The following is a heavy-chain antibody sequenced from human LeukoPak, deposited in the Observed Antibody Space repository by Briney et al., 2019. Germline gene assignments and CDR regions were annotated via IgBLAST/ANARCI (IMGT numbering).Heavy chain of an antibody. Sequence: SVKVSCKASGGTFSSYAISWVRQAPGQGLEWMGGIIPIFGTANYAQKFQGRVTITTDESTSTAYMELSSLRSEDTAVYYCARGISYDILTGYYYYYYYVDVWGKGTTVTVSS. J-gene: IGHJ6*03. CDR2: IIPIFGTA. CDR3: ARGISYDILTGYYYYYYYVDV. CDR1: GGTFSSYA. D-gene: IGHD3-9*01. V-gene: IGHV1-69*05.